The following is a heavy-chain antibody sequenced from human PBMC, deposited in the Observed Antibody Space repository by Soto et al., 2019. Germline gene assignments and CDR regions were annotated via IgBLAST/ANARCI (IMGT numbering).Heavy chain of an antibody. CDR2: INPSGGST. CDR1: GYTFTSYY. Sequence: GASVKVSCKASGYTFTSYYMHWVRQAPGQGLERMGIINPSGGSTSYAQKFQGRVTMTRDTSTSTVYMELSSLRSEDTAVYYCARDHLVVVTPRERWFDPCGQGSLVTVSS. D-gene: IGHD3-22*01. V-gene: IGHV1-46*01. J-gene: IGHJ5*02. CDR3: ARDHLVVVTPRERWFDP.